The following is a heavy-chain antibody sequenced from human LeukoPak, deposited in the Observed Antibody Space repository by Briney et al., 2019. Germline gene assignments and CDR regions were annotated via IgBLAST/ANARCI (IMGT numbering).Heavy chain of an antibody. CDR3: AREHYGALYYYGLDV. D-gene: IGHD4-17*01. Sequence: GGSLRLSCAASGFTFSSYGMHGVRQAPGKGLEWVAVIWYDGSNQHYGDSVKGRFTISRDNSKNTLYLQMDSLRAEDTAVYYCAREHYGALYYYGLDVWGQGTTITVSS. J-gene: IGHJ6*02. CDR2: IWYDGSNQ. CDR1: GFTFSSYG. V-gene: IGHV3-33*01.